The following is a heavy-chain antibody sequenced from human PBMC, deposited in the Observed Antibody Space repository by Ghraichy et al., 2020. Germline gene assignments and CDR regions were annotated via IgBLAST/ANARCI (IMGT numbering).Heavy chain of an antibody. J-gene: IGHJ5*02. CDR1: GGSISSSSYY. CDR2: IYYSGST. CDR3: ARDSPWGGPGVWFDP. V-gene: IGHV4-39*07. D-gene: IGHD1-14*01. Sequence: SETLSLTCTVSGGSISSSSYYWGWIRQPPGKGLEWIGSIYYSGSTYYNPSLKSRVTISVDTSKNQFSLKLSSVTAADTAVYYCARDSPWGGPGVWFDPWGQGTLVTVSS.